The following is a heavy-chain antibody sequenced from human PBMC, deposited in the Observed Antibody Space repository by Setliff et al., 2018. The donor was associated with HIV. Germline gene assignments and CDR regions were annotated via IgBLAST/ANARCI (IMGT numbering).Heavy chain of an antibody. V-gene: IGHV4-59*08. CDR1: GGSIRSHY. CDR3: ARQRDFDWLLQNYYYMDV. CDR2: IYYSGST. D-gene: IGHD3-9*01. J-gene: IGHJ6*03. Sequence: PSETLSLTCAVYGGSIRSHYWSWIRQSPGKGLEWIGYIYYSGSTNYNPPLKSRVTISVDTSKSQFSLRLSSVTAADTAVYYCARQRDFDWLLQNYYYMDVWGKGATVTVSS.